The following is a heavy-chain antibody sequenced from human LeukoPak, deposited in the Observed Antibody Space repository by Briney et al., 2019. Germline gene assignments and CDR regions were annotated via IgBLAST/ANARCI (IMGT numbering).Heavy chain of an antibody. CDR1: GFTFSSYA. CDR3: ARDFRAGMDV. D-gene: IGHD3-10*01. J-gene: IGHJ6*02. V-gene: IGHV3-23*01. CDR2: ISGSGGST. Sequence: SGGSLRLSCAASGFTFSSYAMSWVRQAPGKGLEWVSAISGSGGSTYYADSVRGRFTMSRDNAKNSLYLQMNSLRDGDTAVYYCARDFRAGMDVWGQGTTVTVSS.